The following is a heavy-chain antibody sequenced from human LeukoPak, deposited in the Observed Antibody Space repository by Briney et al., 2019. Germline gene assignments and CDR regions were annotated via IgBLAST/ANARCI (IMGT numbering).Heavy chain of an antibody. J-gene: IGHJ3*02. CDR3: ARGRYYYDSSGPLGDAFDI. CDR1: GGSISSLH. Sequence: PSETLSLTCTVSGGSISSLHWNWIRQPAGKGLEWIGRSYVSGNTYYNPSLKSRVTISVDTSKNQFSLKLSSVTAADTAVYYCARGRYYYDSSGPLGDAFDIWGQGTMVTVSS. D-gene: IGHD3-22*01. V-gene: IGHV4-4*07. CDR2: SYVSGNT.